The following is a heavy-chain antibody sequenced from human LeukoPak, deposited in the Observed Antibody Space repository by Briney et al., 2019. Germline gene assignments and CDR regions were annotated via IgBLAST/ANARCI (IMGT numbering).Heavy chain of an antibody. CDR3: AGPPLAQGAFDI. Sequence: SGGSLRLSCAASGFTFSSYEMNWVRQAPGKGLEWVSYISSSGSTIYYADSVKGRFTISRDNAKNSLYLQMNSLRAEDTAVYYCAGPPLAQGAFDIWGQGTMVTVSS. V-gene: IGHV3-48*03. CDR2: ISSSGSTI. CDR1: GFTFSSYE. J-gene: IGHJ3*02. D-gene: IGHD5-12*01.